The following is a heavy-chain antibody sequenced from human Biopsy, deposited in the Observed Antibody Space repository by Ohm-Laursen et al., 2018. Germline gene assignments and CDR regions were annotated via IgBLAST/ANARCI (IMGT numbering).Heavy chain of an antibody. CDR3: AKHGSGWTGDDAFHI. V-gene: IGHV4-39*01. J-gene: IGHJ3*02. CDR1: GGSVSSNVAY. CDR2: IFYSGIT. Sequence: SQTLSLTCPVSGGSVSSNVAYWAWIRQPPGKGLESIGSIFYSGITYYNPSPQSRVTMSVDTSKNQFSLNLTSVTAADTAVYYCAKHGSGWTGDDAFHIWGQGTMVTVSS. D-gene: IGHD6-19*01.